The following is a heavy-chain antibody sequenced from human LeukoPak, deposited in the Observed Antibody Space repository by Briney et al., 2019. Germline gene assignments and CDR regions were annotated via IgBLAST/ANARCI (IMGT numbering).Heavy chain of an antibody. J-gene: IGHJ5*02. D-gene: IGHD6-6*01. V-gene: IGHV3-21*01. Sequence: GGSLRLSCAASGFTFSSYSMNWVRQAPGKGLEWVSSISTSSSYIDYADSVKGRFTISRDNAKKSLHLQMNSLRADDTAVYYCARGSSNIAARDNWFDPWGQGTLVTVSS. CDR3: ARGSSNIAARDNWFDP. CDR1: GFTFSSYS. CDR2: ISTSSSYI.